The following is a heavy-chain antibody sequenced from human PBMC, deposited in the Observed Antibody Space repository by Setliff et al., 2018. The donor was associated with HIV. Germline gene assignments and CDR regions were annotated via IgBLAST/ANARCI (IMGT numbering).Heavy chain of an antibody. CDR1: GVSLSSGTYY. CDR2: IYHSGST. Sequence: LSLTCTVSGVSLSSGTYYWGWVRQPPGKGLEWIGSIYHSGSTYYNPPLKSRVTISVDTSNNQFSLKLNSVTAADTAVYYCVSLPASYDFWSGDYRDWYFDVWGRGTLVTVSS. D-gene: IGHD3-3*01. V-gene: IGHV4-39*01. CDR3: VSLPASYDFWSGDYRDWYFDV. J-gene: IGHJ2*01.